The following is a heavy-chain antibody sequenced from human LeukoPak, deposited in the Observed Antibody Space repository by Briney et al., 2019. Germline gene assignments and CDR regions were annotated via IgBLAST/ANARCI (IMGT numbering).Heavy chain of an antibody. D-gene: IGHD4/OR15-4a*01. Sequence: GGSLRLSCAASGFTFSSYDMHWVRRATRKGLEWVSAIGTVANPFYPDSVKGRFIISRENAKNSLYLQMNSLRAGDTAVYYCARGRGAYFDYWGQGTLVTVSS. J-gene: IGHJ4*02. CDR1: GFTFSSYD. CDR2: IGTVANP. CDR3: ARGRGAYFDY. V-gene: IGHV3-13*05.